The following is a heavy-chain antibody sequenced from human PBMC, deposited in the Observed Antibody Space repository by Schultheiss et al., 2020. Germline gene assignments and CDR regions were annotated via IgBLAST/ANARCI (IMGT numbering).Heavy chain of an antibody. D-gene: IGHD3-22*01. Sequence: VKVSCKASGGTFSSYAISWVRQAPGQGLEWMGGIIPIFGTANYAQKFQGRVTITADESTSTAYMELSSLRSEDTAVYYCARSHFSYYASSLYYYGMDVWGQGNTGNVSS. CDR2: IIPIFGTA. J-gene: IGHJ6*02. CDR3: ARSHFSYYASSLYYYGMDV. CDR1: GGTFSSYA. V-gene: IGHV1-69*13.